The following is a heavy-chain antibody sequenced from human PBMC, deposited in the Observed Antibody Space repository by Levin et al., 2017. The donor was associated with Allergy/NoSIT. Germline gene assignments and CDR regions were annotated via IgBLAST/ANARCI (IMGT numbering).Heavy chain of an antibody. Sequence: SGPTLVKPTETLTLTCTVSGFSLSNARMGVSWIRQPPGKALEWLAHIFSNDEKSYSTSLKSRLTISKDTSKSQVVLTMTNMDPVDTATYYCARFLNYYGSGSEDRFFDYWGQGTLVTVSS. J-gene: IGHJ4*02. D-gene: IGHD3-10*01. CDR1: GFSLSNARMG. CDR2: IFSNDEK. V-gene: IGHV2-26*01. CDR3: ARFLNYYGSGSEDRFFDY.